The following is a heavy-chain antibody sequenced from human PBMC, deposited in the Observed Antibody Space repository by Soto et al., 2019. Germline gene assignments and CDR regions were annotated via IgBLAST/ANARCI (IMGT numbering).Heavy chain of an antibody. D-gene: IGHD2-2*01. CDR1: GYTFTSYD. Sequence: QVPLVQSGAEVKKPGASVKVSCKASGYTFTSYDINWVRQATGQGLEWMGWMNPNSGNTGYAQKFQGRVTMTRNTSISTAYMELSSLRSEDTAVYYCARAHIVLVPAAITYNWFDPWGQGTLVTVSS. J-gene: IGHJ5*02. V-gene: IGHV1-8*01. CDR3: ARAHIVLVPAAITYNWFDP. CDR2: MNPNSGNT.